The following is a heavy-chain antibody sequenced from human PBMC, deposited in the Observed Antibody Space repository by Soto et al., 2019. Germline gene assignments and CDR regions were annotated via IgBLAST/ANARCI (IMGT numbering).Heavy chain of an antibody. CDR1: GFTFDDYA. CDR2: ISWNSGSI. CDR3: AKDFWVEAAIWEMDV. D-gene: IGHD2-15*01. J-gene: IGHJ6*02. V-gene: IGHV3-9*01. Sequence: EVQLVESGGGLVQPGRSLRLSCAASGFTFDDYAMHWVRQAPGKGLEWVSGISWNSGSIGYADSVKGRFTISRDNAKNSLYLQMNSLRAEDTAFYYCAKDFWVEAAIWEMDVWGQGTTVTVSS.